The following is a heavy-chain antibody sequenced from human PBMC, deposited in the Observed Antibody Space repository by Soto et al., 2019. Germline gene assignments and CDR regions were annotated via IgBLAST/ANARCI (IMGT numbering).Heavy chain of an antibody. Sequence: ASVKVSCKASGYTFTSYYMHWVRQAPGQGLEWMGIINPSGGSTSCAQKFQGRVTMTRDTSTSTVYMELSSLRSDDTAVYYCLGIAAADTVSDAFDIWGQGTMVTV. CDR3: LGIAAADTVSDAFDI. V-gene: IGHV1-46*01. CDR1: GYTFTSYY. D-gene: IGHD6-13*01. CDR2: INPSGGST. J-gene: IGHJ3*02.